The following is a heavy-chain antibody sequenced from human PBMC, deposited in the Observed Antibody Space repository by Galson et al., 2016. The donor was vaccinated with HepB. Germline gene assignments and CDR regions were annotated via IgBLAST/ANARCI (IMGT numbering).Heavy chain of an antibody. CDR1: GGSVYSHDYY. Sequence: TLSPTCSVSGGSVYSHDYYWTWIRQPPGKGLEWIGNIYYSWTTYSNPSLKSRIAMSIDTSKDQISLTMTSGTAADTAVSYCARLYVGWGHYRFDSWGQGSLLIVSS. CDR2: IYYSWTT. CDR3: ARLYVGWGHYRFDS. D-gene: IGHD3-16*02. V-gene: IGHV4-30-4*01. J-gene: IGHJ4*02.